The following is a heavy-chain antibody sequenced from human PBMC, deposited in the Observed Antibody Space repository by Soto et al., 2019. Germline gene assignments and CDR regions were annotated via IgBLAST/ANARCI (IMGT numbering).Heavy chain of an antibody. CDR3: ASGDSSRWYYFDY. V-gene: IGHV4-31*03. CDR2: IYYSGTT. J-gene: IGHJ4*02. CDR1: GGSISISGYY. Sequence: QVQLQESGPGLVKPSQTLSLTCTVSGGSISISGYYWSWIRQHPGKGLEWIGYIYYSGTTYYNPSLKSRVAISVDTSKNQFSLKLSSVTAADTAVYYCASGDSSRWYYFDYWGQGTLVTVSS. D-gene: IGHD6-13*01.